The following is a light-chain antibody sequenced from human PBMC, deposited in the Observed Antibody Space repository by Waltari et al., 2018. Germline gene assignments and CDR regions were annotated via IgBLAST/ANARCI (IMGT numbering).Light chain of an antibody. J-gene: IGKJ4*01. V-gene: IGKV1-39*01. Sequence: DTLMTQSPSSLSASVGDRVTITCRASQAISTYVNWYQQTPGMAPKLLIFSSSTLHRGVSSRFSGSGSGTEFTLTISNLQPDDFATYYCQQSYSAPLAFGGWTKVEIK. CDR2: SSS. CDR1: QAISTY. CDR3: QQSYSAPLA.